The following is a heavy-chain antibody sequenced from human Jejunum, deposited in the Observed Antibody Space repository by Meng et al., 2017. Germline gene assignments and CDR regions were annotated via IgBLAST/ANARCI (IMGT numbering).Heavy chain of an antibody. V-gene: IGHV1-2*06. CDR3: ARDPGLGR. CDR2: ISPHSGGT. Sequence: QVQLVQSGAEVKKPGDPVKVSCQASGYTFTASSLNWVRQAPGQGLEWMGRISPHSGGTDYAQNFQGRVTLTRDTSISTAYMQMSGLTSDDTAVYYCARDPGLGRWGRGTLVTVSS. J-gene: IGHJ5*02. CDR1: GYTFTASS.